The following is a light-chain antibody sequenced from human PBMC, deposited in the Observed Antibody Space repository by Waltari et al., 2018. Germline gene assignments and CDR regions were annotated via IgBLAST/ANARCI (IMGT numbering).Light chain of an antibody. CDR1: QSVGRS. CDR3: QHYVRLPVT. J-gene: IGKJ1*01. CDR2: GAS. Sequence: EIVLTQSPGTLSVSPGERATLSCRASQSVGRSLAWYQQKPGQAPRLLIYGASIRATDIPDRFSGGGSGTDFSLTISRLEPEDFAAYHCQHYVRLPVTFGQGTKVEIK. V-gene: IGKV3-20*01.